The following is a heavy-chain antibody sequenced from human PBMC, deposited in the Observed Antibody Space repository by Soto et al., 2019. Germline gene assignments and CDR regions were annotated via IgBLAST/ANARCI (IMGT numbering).Heavy chain of an antibody. CDR1: VGSISSYY. CDR2: IYSSGST. D-gene: IGHD3-3*01. J-gene: IGHJ6*02. CDR3: ARDQRYYDFWSGQNYYYGMDV. Sequence: NLSLTCSVSVGSISSYYWSWIRQPPLNVVEWIGYIYSSGSTNYNPSLKSLVTISVDTSKNQFSLKLSSVTSADTAVYYCARDQRYYDFWSGQNYYYGMDVWGQGTTVTVSS. V-gene: IGHV4-59*01.